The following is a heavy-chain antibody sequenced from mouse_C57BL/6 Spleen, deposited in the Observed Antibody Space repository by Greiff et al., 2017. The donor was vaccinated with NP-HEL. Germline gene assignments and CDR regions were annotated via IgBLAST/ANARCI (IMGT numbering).Heavy chain of an antibody. CDR1: GYTFTSYG. CDR2: IYPRSGNT. V-gene: IGHV1-81*01. D-gene: IGHD1-1*01. J-gene: IGHJ2*01. Sequence: VKLVESGAELARPGASVKLSCKASGYTFTSYGISWVKQRTGQGLEWIGEIYPRSGNTYYNEKFKGKATLTADKSSSTAYMELRSLTSEDSAVYFCARKDYYGSSYDYFDYWGQGTTLTVSS. CDR3: ARKDYYGSSYDYFDY.